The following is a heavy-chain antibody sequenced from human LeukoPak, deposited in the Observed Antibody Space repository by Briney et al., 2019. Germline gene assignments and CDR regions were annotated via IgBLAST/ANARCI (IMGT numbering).Heavy chain of an antibody. CDR2: IYYTGGT. CDR3: ARDQGLVTALPGDFDS. V-gene: IGHV4-30-4*01. Sequence: SETLSLTCTVSGGSINSADYYWSWIRQPPGKGLEWIGYIYYTGGTYYNPSLKSRVNISIDTSKNQFSVRLSSVTAADTAVYYCARDQGLVTALPGDFDSWGQGTLVTVSA. D-gene: IGHD2-21*02. J-gene: IGHJ4*02. CDR1: GGSINSADYY.